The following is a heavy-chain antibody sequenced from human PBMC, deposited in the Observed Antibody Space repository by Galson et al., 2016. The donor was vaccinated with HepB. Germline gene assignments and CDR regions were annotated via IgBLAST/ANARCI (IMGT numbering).Heavy chain of an antibody. Sequence: SCKASGYTFSSYGITWVRQAPGQGLEWMGWINCYNGNRNFAQNLQGRITMTTDTSTKTAYMELRSLRSDDTAVYYCARGHTPTSTYSYGWGSFDYWGQGTLVTVSS. CDR1: GYTFSSYG. CDR2: INCYNGNR. D-gene: IGHD5-18*01. J-gene: IGHJ4*02. V-gene: IGHV1-18*01. CDR3: ARGHTPTSTYSYGWGSFDY.